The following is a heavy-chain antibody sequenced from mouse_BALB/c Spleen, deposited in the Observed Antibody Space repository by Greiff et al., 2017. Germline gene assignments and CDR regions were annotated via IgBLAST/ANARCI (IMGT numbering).Heavy chain of an antibody. CDR2: INSDGGST. J-gene: IGHJ2*01. CDR3: ARRGSTAYLYFDY. V-gene: IGHV5-2*01. Sequence: EVNVVESGGGLVQPGESLKLSCESNEYEFPSHDMSWVRKTPEKRLELVAAINSDGGSTYYPDTMERRFIISRDNTKKTLYLQMSSLRSEDTALYYCARRGSTAYLYFDYWGQGTTLTVSS. CDR1: EYEFPSHD. D-gene: IGHD1-2*01.